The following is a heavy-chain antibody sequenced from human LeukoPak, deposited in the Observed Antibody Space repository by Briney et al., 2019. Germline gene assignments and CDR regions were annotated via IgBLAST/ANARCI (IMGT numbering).Heavy chain of an antibody. Sequence: SQTLSLTCAISGDSVSTNSAAWNWIRQSPSRGLEWLGRTFYRSKGFNEYALFVKSRISIESDTSKNQFSLHLNSVTPEDTAVYYCARLRLPTNFVDYWGQGALVTVSS. CDR2: TFYRSKGFN. J-gene: IGHJ4*02. CDR3: ARLRLPTNFVDY. V-gene: IGHV6-1*01. D-gene: IGHD1-1*01. CDR1: GDSVSTNSAA.